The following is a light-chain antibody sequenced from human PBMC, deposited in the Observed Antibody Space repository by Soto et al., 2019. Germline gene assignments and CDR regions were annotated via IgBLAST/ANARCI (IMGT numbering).Light chain of an antibody. CDR1: QSVSSN. CDR3: QQYGSSPRIS. CDR2: GAY. J-gene: IGKJ5*01. Sequence: EIVLTQSPATLSWSPWAIANLSCRASQSVSSNLAWYQQKPGQAHRLFIYGAYSRATGIPDRFIGIGSGTHFTLTIRRLEPEDLALYDCQQYGSSPRISCVQGTRLEIK. V-gene: IGKV3-20*01.